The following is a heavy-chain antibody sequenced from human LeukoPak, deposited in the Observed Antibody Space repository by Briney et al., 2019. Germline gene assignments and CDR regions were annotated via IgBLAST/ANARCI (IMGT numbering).Heavy chain of an antibody. CDR1: GGTFSSYA. Sequence: SVKVSCKASGGTFSSYAISWVRQAPGQGLEWMGRIIPIFGTANYAQTFQGRVTITTDESTSTAYMELSSLRSEDTAVYYCARAGYYDFWSGTQGCDYWGQGTLVTVSS. V-gene: IGHV1-69*05. CDR2: IIPIFGTA. CDR3: ARAGYYDFWSGTQGCDY. D-gene: IGHD3-3*01. J-gene: IGHJ4*02.